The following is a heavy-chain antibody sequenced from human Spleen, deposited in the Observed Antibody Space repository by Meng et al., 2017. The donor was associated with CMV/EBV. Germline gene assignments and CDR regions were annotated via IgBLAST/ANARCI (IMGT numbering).Heavy chain of an antibody. CDR3: AKTLNGYGGEDS. CDR2: ISDSGDSP. Sequence: GESLKISCTASGFTFKSYAMTWVRQAPGKGLEWISLISDSGDSPYYADSVKGRFTISRDNSKNTVYLQMKSLRADDTARYYCAKTLNGYGGEDSWGQGTLVTVSS. D-gene: IGHD5-18*01. J-gene: IGHJ4*02. CDR1: GFTFKSYA. V-gene: IGHV3-23*01.